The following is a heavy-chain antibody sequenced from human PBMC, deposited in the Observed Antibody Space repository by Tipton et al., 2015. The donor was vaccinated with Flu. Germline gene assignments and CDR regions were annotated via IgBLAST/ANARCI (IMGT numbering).Heavy chain of an antibody. CDR1: GLTFSDYW. J-gene: IGHJ4*02. CDR3: VTGEGRYFDY. V-gene: IGHV3-74*01. D-gene: IGHD3-16*01. Sequence: SLRLSCAASGLTFSDYWMHWVRQVPGKGLVWVSRIKTDGSSTIYADSVKGRFTISRDNAKNMLFLQMNSLSVEDTAVYYCVTGEGRYFDYWGPGTLVTVSS. CDR2: IKTDGSST.